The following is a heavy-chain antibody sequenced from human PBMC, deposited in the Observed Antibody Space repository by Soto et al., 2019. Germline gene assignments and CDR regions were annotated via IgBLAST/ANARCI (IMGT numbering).Heavy chain of an antibody. J-gene: IGHJ5*02. V-gene: IGHV1-18*01. D-gene: IGHD2-8*01. CDR2: ISAYNGNT. CDR1: GYTFTSYA. CDR3: ARWIEDIVLMVYASWFDP. Sequence: GASVKVSCKASGYTFTSYAMHWVRQAPGQRLEWMGWISAYNGNTNYAQKLQGRVTMTTDTSTSTAYMELRSLRSDDTAVYYCARWIEDIVLMVYASWFDPWGQGALVTVSS.